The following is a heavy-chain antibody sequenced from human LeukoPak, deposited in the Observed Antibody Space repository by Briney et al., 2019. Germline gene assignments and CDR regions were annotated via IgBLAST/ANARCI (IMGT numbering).Heavy chain of an antibody. V-gene: IGHV1-8*01. CDR2: MHPRNGNT. D-gene: IGHD3-10*01. Sequence: ASVKVSCKASGFTFTNYDIDWVRQATGQGLEWIGWMHPRNGNTGYAQKFQGRVTMTRDTSISTAYMELRSLRSEDTAVYYCVRDGEGVAISVNYWFDPWGQGTLVTVSS. J-gene: IGHJ5*02. CDR1: GFTFTNYD. CDR3: VRDGEGVAISVNYWFDP.